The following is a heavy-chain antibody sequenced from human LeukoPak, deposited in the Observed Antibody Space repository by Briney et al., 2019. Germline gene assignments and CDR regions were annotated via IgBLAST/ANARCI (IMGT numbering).Heavy chain of an antibody. CDR1: GYSFSSNW. Sequence: GESLKISCKGSGYSFSSNWIAWVRQMPGKGLEWMGIIYPGDSDIRYSPSFQGQVTFSADKSINTAYLQWSNLKASDTAMYYCARHKQPLGANDYWGQGTLVTVSS. CDR2: IYPGDSDI. CDR3: ARHKQPLGANDY. J-gene: IGHJ4*02. D-gene: IGHD4/OR15-4a*01. V-gene: IGHV5-51*01.